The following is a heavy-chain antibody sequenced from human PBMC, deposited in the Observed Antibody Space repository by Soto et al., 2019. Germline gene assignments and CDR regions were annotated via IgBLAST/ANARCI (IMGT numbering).Heavy chain of an antibody. Sequence: QVQLQESGPGLVNPSQTLSLTCTVSGGSITRNGYDWSWIRQHRGEGLEWIAFTANIGSTSYNPSVKSRFTRSVDKSSNPLSLKLKCVTAADTAVYSCAIGGGSTRVAYWGQGTLVTVSP. J-gene: IGHJ4*02. CDR2: TANIGST. V-gene: IGHV4-31*03. CDR1: GGSITRNGYD. CDR3: AIGGGSTRVAY. D-gene: IGHD6-13*01.